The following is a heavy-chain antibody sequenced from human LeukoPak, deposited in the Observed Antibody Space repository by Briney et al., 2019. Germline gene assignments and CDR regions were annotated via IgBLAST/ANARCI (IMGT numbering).Heavy chain of an antibody. Sequence: ASVKVSCKASGYSFTNYAMNWVRQAPGQGLEWMGWIHPSTGDPTYAQGFTGRFVFSLDTSVSTTYLQISSLKAEDTAVYFCARAFQSLGGLSLPDYWGQGTLLTVSS. J-gene: IGHJ4*02. V-gene: IGHV7-4-1*02. CDR2: IHPSTGDP. CDR3: ARAFQSLGGLSLPDY. CDR1: GYSFTNYA. D-gene: IGHD3-16*02.